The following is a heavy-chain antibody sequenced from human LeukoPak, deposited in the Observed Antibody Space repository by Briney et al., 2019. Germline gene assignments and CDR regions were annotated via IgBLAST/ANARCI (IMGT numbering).Heavy chain of an antibody. CDR1: GFTFSNYW. Sequence: QSGGSLRLSCAASGFTFSNYWMHWVRQAPGKGLVWVSRINGDGSSTNYADSVKGRFTISRDNAKNSLYLQMNSLRAEDTALYHCAREGGSGWYRDFDYWGQGTLVTVSS. J-gene: IGHJ4*02. CDR2: INGDGSST. V-gene: IGHV3-74*01. D-gene: IGHD6-19*01. CDR3: AREGGSGWYRDFDY.